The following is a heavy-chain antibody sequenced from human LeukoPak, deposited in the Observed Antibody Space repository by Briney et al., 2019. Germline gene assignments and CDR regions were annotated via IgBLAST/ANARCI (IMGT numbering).Heavy chain of an antibody. Sequence: GSLRLSCTASGFTFRTYAMIWVRQAPGKGLEWVSAIRAGGDTTVYADAVRGRFTISRDNSNNAPYLQMNELRADDTAVYYCARDPNGDYIGAFDFWGQGTMVTVSS. CDR2: IRAGGDTT. CDR1: GFTFRTYA. CDR3: ARDPNGDYIGAFDF. J-gene: IGHJ3*01. V-gene: IGHV3-23*01. D-gene: IGHD4-17*01.